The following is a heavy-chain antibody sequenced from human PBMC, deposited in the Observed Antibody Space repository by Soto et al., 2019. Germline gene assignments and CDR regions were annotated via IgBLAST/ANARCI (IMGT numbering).Heavy chain of an antibody. CDR1: GGTFSSYA. J-gene: IGHJ3*02. D-gene: IGHD3-22*01. CDR2: IIPISGTA. Sequence: SVKVSCKASGGTFSSYAISWVRQAPGQGLEWMGGIIPISGTANYAQKFQGRVTITADESTSTAYMELSSLRSEDTAVYYCARARREIVVVRVISGAFDIWGQGTMVT. V-gene: IGHV1-69*13. CDR3: ARARREIVVVRVISGAFDI.